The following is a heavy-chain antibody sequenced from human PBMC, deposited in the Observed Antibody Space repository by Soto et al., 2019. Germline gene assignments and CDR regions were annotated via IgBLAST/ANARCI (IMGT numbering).Heavy chain of an antibody. Sequence: PSETLSLTCTVSGGSIGSYYWSWIRQPPGEGLEWIGYVYYTGSTEYNPSLKGRVTISVDTSKNQFSLKLSSVAAADTAVYYCARDNCSTTSCPRALDSWGQGTLVTVSS. CDR3: ARDNCSTTSCPRALDS. J-gene: IGHJ4*02. CDR2: VYYTGST. CDR1: GGSIGSYY. D-gene: IGHD2-2*01. V-gene: IGHV4-59*01.